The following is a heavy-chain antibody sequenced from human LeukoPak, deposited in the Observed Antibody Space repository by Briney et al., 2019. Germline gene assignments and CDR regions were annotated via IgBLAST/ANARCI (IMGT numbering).Heavy chain of an antibody. CDR1: GGSISSYY. V-gene: IGHV4-4*07. CDR3: ARDFSVIAARPPGIDY. Sequence: SETLSLTCTVSGGSISSYYWSWIRQPAGKGLEWIGRIYTSGSTNYNPSLKSRVTMSVDTSKNQFSLKLSSVTAADTAVYYCARDFSVIAARPPGIDYWGQGTLVTVSS. J-gene: IGHJ4*02. CDR2: IYTSGST. D-gene: IGHD6-6*01.